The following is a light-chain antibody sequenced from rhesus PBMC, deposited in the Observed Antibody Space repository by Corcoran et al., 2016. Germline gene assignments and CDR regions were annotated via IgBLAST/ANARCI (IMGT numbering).Light chain of an antibody. V-gene: IGKV2-64*01. CDR3: GQGTHWPLT. J-gene: IGKJ4*01. CDR2: KVS. CDR1: QSLVHSNGYTY. Sequence: DVVMTQSPLSLPITPGQPASISCRSSQSLVHSNGYTYLTWYQQKPGQPPRILIYKVSNRDSGVPDRFSGSGAVTGFSLKISIVEAEDVVVYYCGQGTHWPLTFGGGTKVEIK.